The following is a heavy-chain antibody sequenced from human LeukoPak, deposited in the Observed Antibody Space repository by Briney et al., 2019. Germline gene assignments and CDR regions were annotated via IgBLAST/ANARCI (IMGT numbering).Heavy chain of an antibody. V-gene: IGHV3-30-3*01. D-gene: IGHD3-10*01. CDR1: GFTFSNYA. CDR2: ISYDGSNK. CDR3: ARDSGEVFYFDY. Sequence: QPGRSLRLSCAASGFTFSNYAMHWVRQAPGKGLEWVAVISYDGSNKYYADSLKGRFTISRDNSKNTLYLQMNSLRAEDTAVYYCARDSGEVFYFDYWGQGTLVTVSS. J-gene: IGHJ4*02.